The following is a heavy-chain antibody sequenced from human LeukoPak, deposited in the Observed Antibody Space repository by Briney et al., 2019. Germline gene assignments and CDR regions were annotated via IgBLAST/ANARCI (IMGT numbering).Heavy chain of an antibody. D-gene: IGHD5-24*01. V-gene: IGHV3-66*01. J-gene: IGHJ4*02. CDR2: IYRGDGT. CDR1: GFTGSSHY. CDR3: ARDIGGTVEVATMNY. Sequence: GGSLRLSCVASGFTGSSHYMSWVRQAPGKGLEWVSVIYRGDGTYYADSVKGRFTISRDNSKNTVYLQMNSLRAEDTAVYYCARDIGGTVEVATMNYWGQGTLVTVSS.